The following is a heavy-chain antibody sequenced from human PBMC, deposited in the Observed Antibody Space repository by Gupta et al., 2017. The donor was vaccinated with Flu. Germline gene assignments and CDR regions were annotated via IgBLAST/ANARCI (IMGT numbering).Heavy chain of an antibody. Sequence: EWVSSISSSSSYIYYADSAKGRFTISRDNAKNSLYLQMNSLRAEDTAVYYCARDREYSSSLGPDYYYYYMDVWGKGTTVTVSS. CDR3: ARDREYSSSLGPDYYYYYMDV. CDR2: ISSSSSYI. V-gene: IGHV3-21*01. J-gene: IGHJ6*03. D-gene: IGHD6-6*01.